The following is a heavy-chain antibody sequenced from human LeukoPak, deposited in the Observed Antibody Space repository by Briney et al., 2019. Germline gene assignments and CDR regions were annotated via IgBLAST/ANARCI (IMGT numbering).Heavy chain of an antibody. J-gene: IGHJ4*02. Sequence: PGGSLRLSCAASVFTFSNYAMHCVRQAPGKGLEYVSAVTSNGGRTYYADSVKGRFTISRDNSKNTLYLQMGSLRAEDMAVYYCARLGNGDYATDYWGQGTQVTVSS. CDR2: VTSNGGRT. D-gene: IGHD4-17*01. V-gene: IGHV3-64*02. CDR3: ARLGNGDYATDY. CDR1: VFTFSNYA.